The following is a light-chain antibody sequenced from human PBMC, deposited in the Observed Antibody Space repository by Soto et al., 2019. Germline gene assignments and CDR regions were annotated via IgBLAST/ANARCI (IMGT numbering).Light chain of an antibody. J-gene: IGLJ3*02. V-gene: IGLV1-47*01. CDR3: AAWDDSLSGWV. Sequence: QSVLTQPPSASGTPGQRVTISCSGSSSNIGSNYVYWYQQLPGTAPKLLIYRNNQRPSGVPDRFSGSKSGTSASLAISGRRSEDEADYYCAAWDDSLSGWVFGGGTQLTVL. CDR1: SSNIGSNY. CDR2: RNN.